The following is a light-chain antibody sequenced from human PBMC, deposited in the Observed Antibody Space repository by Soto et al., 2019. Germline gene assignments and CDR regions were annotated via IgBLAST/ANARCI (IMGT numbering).Light chain of an antibody. V-gene: IGKV1-16*01. Sequence: DIQMTQSPSTLSASVGDRVTITRRASQDISNYLAWFQQKPGKAPKSLIYAASRLQSGVASRFSGSGSGTDFALTITNLQPEDFATYYCQQYNDYPRTFGQGTRLEIK. J-gene: IGKJ2*01. CDR3: QQYNDYPRT. CDR1: QDISNY. CDR2: AAS.